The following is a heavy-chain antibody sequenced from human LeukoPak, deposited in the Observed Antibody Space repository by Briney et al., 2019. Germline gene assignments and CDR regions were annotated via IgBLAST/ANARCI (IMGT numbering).Heavy chain of an antibody. V-gene: IGHV4-59*08. CDR2: IYYSGST. CDR1: GGSISSYY. CDR3: ARAEDDGRGDY. D-gene: IGHD3-10*01. Sequence: SETLSLTCTVSGGSISSYYWSWIRQPPGKGLEWIGYIYYSGSTNYNPSLKSRVTISVDTSKNQFSLKLSSVTAADTAVYYCARAEDDGRGDYWGQGTLVTVSS. J-gene: IGHJ4*02.